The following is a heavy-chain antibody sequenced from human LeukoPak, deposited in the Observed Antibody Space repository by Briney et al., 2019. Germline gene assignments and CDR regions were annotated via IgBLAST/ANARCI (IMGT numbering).Heavy chain of an antibody. D-gene: IGHD3-10*01. Sequence: PGGSPRLSCAASGFTFSYYGMHWVRQAPGKGLEWVAFIRYDGNDKFYSDSVKGRFTISRDTSRNTVYLQMNSLRTDDTAVYYCARDSHVITMVRGVPGYWGQGTLVTVSS. CDR1: GFTFSYYG. V-gene: IGHV3-30*02. CDR3: ARDSHVITMVRGVPGY. J-gene: IGHJ4*02. CDR2: IRYDGNDK.